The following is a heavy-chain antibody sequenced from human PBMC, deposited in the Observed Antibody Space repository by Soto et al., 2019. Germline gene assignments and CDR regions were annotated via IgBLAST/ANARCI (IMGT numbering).Heavy chain of an antibody. CDR1: GYTFTSFG. V-gene: IGHV1-18*01. J-gene: IGHJ4*02. CDR2: ITTEKGKT. CDR3: ATRSPAFDY. Sequence: QVQLVQSGPEVKKPGASVKVSCKTSGYTFTSFGISWVRQAPGQGLEWMGWITTEKGKTNYAQKFQGRVTMTTDTSTITAYTELRSLRSDDTSVYYCATRSPAFDYWGQGTLVTVSS.